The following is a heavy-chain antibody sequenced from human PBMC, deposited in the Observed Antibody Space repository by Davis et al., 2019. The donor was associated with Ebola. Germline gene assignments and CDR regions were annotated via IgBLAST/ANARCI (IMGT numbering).Heavy chain of an antibody. CDR1: GFTFTDFY. J-gene: IGHJ3*01. V-gene: IGHV3-11*01. CDR3: ARGRYYGP. CDR2: ISSSGNSI. D-gene: IGHD3-10*01. Sequence: GGSLKISCAASGFTFTDFYMSWIRQAPGKGLEWVSYISSSGNSIYADSVKGRFTISRDNTKNSLYLQMNSLRADDTAVYYCARGRYYGPWGHGTMVTVSS.